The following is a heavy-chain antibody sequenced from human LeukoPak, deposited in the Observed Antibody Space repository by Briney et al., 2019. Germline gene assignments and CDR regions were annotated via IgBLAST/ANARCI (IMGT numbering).Heavy chain of an antibody. Sequence: SETLSLTCTVSGGSISSSSYYWGWIRQPPGRGLEWIGSIYYSGSTYYNPSLKSRVTISVDTSKNQFSLKLSSVTAADTAVYYCARRYYDFPFDPWGQGTLVTVSS. CDR2: IYYSGST. D-gene: IGHD3-3*01. V-gene: IGHV4-39*01. CDR3: ARRYYDFPFDP. J-gene: IGHJ5*02. CDR1: GGSISSSSYY.